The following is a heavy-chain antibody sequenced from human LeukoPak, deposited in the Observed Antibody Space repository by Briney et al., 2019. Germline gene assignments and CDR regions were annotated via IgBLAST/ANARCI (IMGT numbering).Heavy chain of an antibody. J-gene: IGHJ4*02. CDR3: ARDRAVTAFDY. CDR2: LYHSGST. V-gene: IGHV4-38-2*02. Sequence: SETLSLTCAVSGYSISSGYYWGWIRQPPGKGLEWIGNLYHSGSTYYNPSLKSRVTISVDTSKNQFSLKLSSVTAADTAVYYCARDRAVTAFDYWGQGTLVTVSS. D-gene: IGHD4-17*01. CDR1: GYSISSGYY.